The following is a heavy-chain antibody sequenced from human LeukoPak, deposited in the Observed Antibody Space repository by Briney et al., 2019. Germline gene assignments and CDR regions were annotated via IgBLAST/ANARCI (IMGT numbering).Heavy chain of an antibody. CDR2: IYYSGST. D-gene: IGHD3-9*01. CDR3: ARERSLRYFDWFPIFDY. Sequence: SETLSLTCTVSGGSISSYYWSWIRQPPGKGLEWIGYIYYSGSTNYNPSLKSRVTISVDTSKNQFSLKLSSVTAADTAVYYCARERSLRYFDWFPIFDYWGQGTLVTVSS. V-gene: IGHV4-59*01. CDR1: GGSISSYY. J-gene: IGHJ4*02.